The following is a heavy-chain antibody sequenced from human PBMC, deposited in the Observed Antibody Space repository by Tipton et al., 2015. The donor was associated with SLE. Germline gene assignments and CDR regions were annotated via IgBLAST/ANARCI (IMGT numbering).Heavy chain of an antibody. V-gene: IGHV4-59*11. D-gene: IGHD3-22*01. J-gene: IGHJ3*02. CDR1: GGSISSHY. Sequence: TLSLTCTVSGGSISSHYWSWIRQPPGKGLAWIGYISYSGSTNYNPSLRSRVTISLDTSKNQFSLKLSSVTAADTAVYYCARGGYYYDSSGYPPGAFDIWGQGTMVTVSS. CDR3: ARGGYYYDSSGYPPGAFDI. CDR2: ISYSGST.